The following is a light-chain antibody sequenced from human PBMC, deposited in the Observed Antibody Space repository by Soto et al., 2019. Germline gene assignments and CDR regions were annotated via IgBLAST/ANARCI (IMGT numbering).Light chain of an antibody. CDR2: EVV. V-gene: IGLV2-8*01. CDR3: KSYAGSNTYV. J-gene: IGLJ1*01. Sequence: QSALTQPPSASGSPGQSVTISCTGTKSDIGVYDFVSWYQHHPGKAPRLIIYEVVQRPSGVLDRFSGSKSGNTASLTVSGLQAADEADYFCKSYAGSNTYVFGSGTKAPS. CDR1: KSDIGVYDF.